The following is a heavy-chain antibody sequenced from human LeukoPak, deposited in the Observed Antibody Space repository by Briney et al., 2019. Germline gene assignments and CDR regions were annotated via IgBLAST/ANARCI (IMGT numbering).Heavy chain of an antibody. CDR1: GFTFSSYG. V-gene: IGHV3-30*18. Sequence: GSLRLSCAASGFTFSSYGMHWVRQAPGKGLEWVAVISYDGNNRYSADSVKGRFTISRDNSKNTLYLQMNSLRAEDTAVYYCAKDQDIAAADYYFDYWGQGTLVIVSS. J-gene: IGHJ4*02. D-gene: IGHD6-13*01. CDR3: AKDQDIAAADYYFDY. CDR2: ISYDGNNR.